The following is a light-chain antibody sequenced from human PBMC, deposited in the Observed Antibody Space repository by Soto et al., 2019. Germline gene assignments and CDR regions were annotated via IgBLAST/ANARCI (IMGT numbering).Light chain of an antibody. Sequence: EIVLTQSPGTLSLSPGERATLSCRASQSVSNNYLAWYQQKPGQAPRLLIYGASRRATGIPDRFSGGGSGTDFTLTISRLEPEDFAVYYCQQYGSSPLTFGGGTKVEIK. J-gene: IGKJ4*01. CDR1: QSVSNNY. V-gene: IGKV3-20*01. CDR2: GAS. CDR3: QQYGSSPLT.